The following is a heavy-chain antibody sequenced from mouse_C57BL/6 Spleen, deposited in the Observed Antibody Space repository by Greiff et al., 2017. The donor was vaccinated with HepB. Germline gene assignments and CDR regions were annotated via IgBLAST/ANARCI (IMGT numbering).Heavy chain of an antibody. J-gene: IGHJ3*01. CDR3: ARRVGYDYVAWFAY. V-gene: IGHV1-69*01. CDR1: GYTFTSYW. CDR2: IDPSDSYT. D-gene: IGHD2-4*01. Sequence: QVQLQQPGAELVMPGASVKLSCKASGYTFTSYWMHWVKQRPGQGLEWIGEIDPSDSYTNYNQKFKGKSTLTVDKSSSTAYMQLSSLTSEDSAVYYCARRVGYDYVAWFAYWGQGTLVTVSA.